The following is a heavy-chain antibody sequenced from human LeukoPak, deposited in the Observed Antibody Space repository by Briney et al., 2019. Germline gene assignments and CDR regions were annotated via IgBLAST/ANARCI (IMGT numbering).Heavy chain of an antibody. V-gene: IGHV4-38-2*01. Sequence: SENLSLTCAVSASSISSGYYWGGIRQAPGKGLERIGSIYHSGSTYYNPSLKSRVTISVDTSKNQFSLKLSSVTAARTSVYYCARHRRGEGRWGQGTLVTVSS. J-gene: IGHJ4*01. CDR2: IYHSGST. CDR3: ARHRRGEGR. D-gene: IGHD3-10*01. CDR1: ASSISSGYY.